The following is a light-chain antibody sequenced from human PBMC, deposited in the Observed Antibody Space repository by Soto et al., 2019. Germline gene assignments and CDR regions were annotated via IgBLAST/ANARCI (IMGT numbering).Light chain of an antibody. J-gene: IGKJ1*01. CDR1: QSVAKNY. CDR2: GPS. CDR3: HQYASYPQT. Sequence: EIVLTQSPDTLSLSPGERATLSCRASQSVAKNYLAWYQQEPGQAPRLLIYGPSSRATGIPDRFSGRGSGTDFTLTISRLEPEDFAVYYCHQYASYPQTFGQGTKVEIK. V-gene: IGKV3-20*01.